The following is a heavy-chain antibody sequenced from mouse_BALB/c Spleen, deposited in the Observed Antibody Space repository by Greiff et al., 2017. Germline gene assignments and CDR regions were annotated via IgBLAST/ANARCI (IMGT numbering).Heavy chain of an antibody. D-gene: IGHD2-1*01. CDR1: GYSITSGYY. Sequence: ESGPGLVKPSQSLSLTCSVTGYSITSGYYWNWIRQFPGNKLEWMGYISYDGSNNYNPSLKNRISITRDTSKNQFFLKLNSVTTEDTATYYCARGTDGNYVSWFAYWGQGTLVTVSA. CDR3: ARGTDGNYVSWFAY. V-gene: IGHV3-6*02. J-gene: IGHJ3*01. CDR2: ISYDGSN.